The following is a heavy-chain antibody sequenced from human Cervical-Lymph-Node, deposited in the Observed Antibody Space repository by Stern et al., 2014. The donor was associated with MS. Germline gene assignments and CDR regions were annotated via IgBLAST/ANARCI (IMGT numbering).Heavy chain of an antibody. CDR1: GFTFSDYS. CDR2: ISGSGRAI. CDR3: ARAGQWQPFDS. Sequence: QVQLVESGGGLVKPGGSLRLSCSASGFTFSDYSMGWIRQAPGKGLEWVSYISGSGRAIYYADSLKGRFTISRDGAENSLFLQMNSLRVDDTAVYYCARAGQWQPFDSWGQGTLVTVSS. V-gene: IGHV3-11*01. D-gene: IGHD6-19*01. J-gene: IGHJ4*02.